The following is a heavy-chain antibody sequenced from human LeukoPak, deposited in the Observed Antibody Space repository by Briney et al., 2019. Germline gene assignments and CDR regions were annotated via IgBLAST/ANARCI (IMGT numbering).Heavy chain of an antibody. D-gene: IGHD3-16*01. J-gene: IGHJ5*02. Sequence: GGSLRLSCAASGFTFDDYAMHWVRQAPGKGLEWVSGISWNSGSIGYADSVKGRFTISRDNAKNSLYLQMNSLRAEDTALYYCAKDTDSAPGGWFDPWGQGTLVTVSS. V-gene: IGHV3-9*01. CDR1: GFTFDDYA. CDR3: AKDTDSAPGGWFDP. CDR2: ISWNSGSI.